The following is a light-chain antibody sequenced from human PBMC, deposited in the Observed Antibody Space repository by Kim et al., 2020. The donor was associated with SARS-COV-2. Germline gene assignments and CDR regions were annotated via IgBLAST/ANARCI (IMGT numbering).Light chain of an antibody. Sequence: QSVLTQPASVSGSPGQSITISCTGTSRDVGGYDYVSWYQQHPGKAPKLMIYDVTKRPSGISNRFSGSKSGNTASLTISGLQAEDEAEYYCCSFTRSSTWVFGGGTQLTVL. V-gene: IGLV2-14*03. CDR2: DVT. CDR1: SRDVGGYDY. CDR3: CSFTRSSTWV. J-gene: IGLJ3*02.